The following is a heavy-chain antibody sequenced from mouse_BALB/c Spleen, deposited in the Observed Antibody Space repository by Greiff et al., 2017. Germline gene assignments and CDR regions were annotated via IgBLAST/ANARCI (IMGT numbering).Heavy chain of an antibody. V-gene: IGHV7-3*02. D-gene: IGHD2-1*01. J-gene: IGHJ4*01. CDR2: IRNKANGYTT. CDR1: GFTFTDYY. Sequence: EVQLVESGGGLVQPGGSLRLSCATSGFTFTDYYMSWVRQPPGKALEWLGFIRNKANGYTTEYSASVKGRFTISRDNSQSILYLQMNTLRAEDSATYYCARDMGGNYVGAMDYWGQGTSVTVSS. CDR3: ARDMGGNYVGAMDY.